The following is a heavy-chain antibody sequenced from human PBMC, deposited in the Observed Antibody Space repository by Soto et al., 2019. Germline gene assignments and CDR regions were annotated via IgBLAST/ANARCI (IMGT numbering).Heavy chain of an antibody. V-gene: IGHV3-23*01. CDR2: ISGSGGST. CDR1: GFTFSSYA. D-gene: IGHD6-13*01. Sequence: PGGSLRLSCAASGFTFSSYAMSWVRQAPGKGLEWVSAISGSGGSTYYADSVKGRFTISRENSKNTLYLQMNSLRAEDTAVYYCAKGYSSSWYTPDVWGQGTTVTVSS. J-gene: IGHJ6*02. CDR3: AKGYSSSWYTPDV.